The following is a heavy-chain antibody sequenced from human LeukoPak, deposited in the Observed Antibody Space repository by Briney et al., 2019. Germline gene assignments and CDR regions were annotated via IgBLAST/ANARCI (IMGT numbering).Heavy chain of an antibody. V-gene: IGHV3-33*01. CDR2: TRFDGSIK. CDR3: ARWGGTRQYYFDY. Sequence: AGSLRLSCAVSGFIFSDYGFHWVRQAPGKGLEWVAVTRFDGSIKQYADSVKGRFTISRDDSKSTLYLQMNSLKSEDTAVYYCARWGGTRQYYFDYWGRGTLATVSS. D-gene: IGHD1-1*01. J-gene: IGHJ4*02. CDR1: GFIFSDYG.